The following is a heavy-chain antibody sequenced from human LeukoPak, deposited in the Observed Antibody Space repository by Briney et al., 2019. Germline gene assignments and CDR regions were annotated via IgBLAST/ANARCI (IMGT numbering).Heavy chain of an antibody. D-gene: IGHD6-13*01. J-gene: IGHJ4*02. CDR3: AKDQTAAVGQLDY. Sequence: GGSLRLSCAVSGFTFSTYWMSWVRQAPGKGLEWVAFITYDGSSEYYVDSVKGRFTISRDNSQNTLYLHMNSLRAEDTAVYYCAKDQTAAVGQLDYWGQGTLVTVSS. CDR1: GFTFSTYW. V-gene: IGHV3-30*02. CDR2: ITYDGSSE.